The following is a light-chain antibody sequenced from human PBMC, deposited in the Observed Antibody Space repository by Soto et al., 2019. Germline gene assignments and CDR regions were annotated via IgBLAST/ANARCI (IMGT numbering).Light chain of an antibody. CDR1: QSVSSY. Sequence: EIVLTQSPATLSLSPGERATLSCSASQSVSSYLAWYQQKPGQAPRLLIYDASNRATGIQARFSGSGSGTDFTLTISSLEPEDFAVFYCQQRSNWPYTFGQGTKLEIK. V-gene: IGKV3-11*01. J-gene: IGKJ2*01. CDR3: QQRSNWPYT. CDR2: DAS.